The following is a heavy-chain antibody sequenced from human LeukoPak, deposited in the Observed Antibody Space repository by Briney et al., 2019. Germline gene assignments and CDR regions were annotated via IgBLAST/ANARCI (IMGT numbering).Heavy chain of an antibody. CDR1: GFTFDDYA. CDR3: AKGKYYYDSNLRRDAFDI. J-gene: IGHJ3*02. CDR2: ISWNSGSI. V-gene: IGHV3-9*01. D-gene: IGHD3-22*01. Sequence: GGSLRLSCAASGFTFDDYAMHWVRQAPGKGLEWVSGISWNSGSIGYADSVKGRFTISRDNAKNSLYLQMNSLRAEDTALYYCAKGKYYYDSNLRRDAFDIWGQGTTVTVSS.